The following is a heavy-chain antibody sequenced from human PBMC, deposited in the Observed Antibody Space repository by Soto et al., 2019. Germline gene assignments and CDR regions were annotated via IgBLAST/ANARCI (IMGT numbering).Heavy chain of an antibody. D-gene: IGHD6-25*01. CDR1: GGSFSGYY. CDR3: ARGAGFLNY. V-gene: IGHV4-34*02. J-gene: IGHJ4*02. CDR2: INHLGGT. Sequence: QVQLQQWGAGLLKPSGTLSLTCAVYGGSFSGYYWSWIRQPPGKGLEWIGDINHLGGTNYNPSLKGRVTISVDTSNSQFSLKLNSVTAADTALYYCARGAGFLNYWGQGTQVTVSS.